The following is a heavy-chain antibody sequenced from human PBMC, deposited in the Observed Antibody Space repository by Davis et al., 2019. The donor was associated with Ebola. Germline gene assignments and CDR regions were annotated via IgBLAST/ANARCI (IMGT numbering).Heavy chain of an antibody. CDR2: IYSGGST. CDR1: GFTFDDYA. J-gene: IGHJ6*02. CDR3: ASGTRWLVWGYYYYGMDV. V-gene: IGHV3-69-1*02. Sequence: GGSLRLSCAASGFTFDDYAMHWVRQAPGKGLEWVSVIYSGGSTYYADSVKGRFTISRDNAKNSLYLQMNSLRAEDTAVYYCASGTRWLVWGYYYYGMDVWGQGTTVTVSS. D-gene: IGHD6-19*01.